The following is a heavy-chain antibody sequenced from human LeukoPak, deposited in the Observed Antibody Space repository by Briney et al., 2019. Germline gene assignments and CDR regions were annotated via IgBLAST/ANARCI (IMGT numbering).Heavy chain of an antibody. J-gene: IGHJ2*01. Sequence: SETLSLTCTVSGGSISSYYWSWIRQPPGKGLEWIGYIYYSGSTNYNPSLKSRVTISVDTSKNQFSLKLSSVTAADTAVYYCARSVVYWYFDRWGRGTLVTVSS. V-gene: IGHV4-59*01. D-gene: IGHD2-15*01. CDR1: GGSISSYY. CDR3: ARSVVYWYFDR. CDR2: IYYSGST.